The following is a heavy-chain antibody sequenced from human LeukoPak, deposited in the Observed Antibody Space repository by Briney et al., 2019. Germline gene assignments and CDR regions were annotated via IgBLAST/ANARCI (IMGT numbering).Heavy chain of an antibody. D-gene: IGHD3-3*01. Sequence: SETLSLTCTLSGGSLSSYYWSWVRQPPGKGLEWSGYIYYSGSTNYNPSLKSRVTISVDTSKNQFSLKLSSVTAADTAVYYCARHRDPYDFWSGYYQHYGMDVWGQGTTVTVSS. CDR1: GGSLSSYY. CDR2: IYYSGST. V-gene: IGHV4-59*08. J-gene: IGHJ6*02. CDR3: ARHRDPYDFWSGYYQHYGMDV.